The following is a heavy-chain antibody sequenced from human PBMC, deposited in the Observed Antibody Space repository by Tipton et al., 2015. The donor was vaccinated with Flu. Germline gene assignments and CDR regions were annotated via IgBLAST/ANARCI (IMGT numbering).Heavy chain of an antibody. CDR2: IDETGTHT. V-gene: IGHV3-23*01. Sequence: SLRLSCAASGFDFWDFGMSWVRQIPGKGPEWVAGIDETGTHTFYGDSMKGRFIISRDNMKNTVDLQMHGLRDGDTAVYYCAKEGAGVGVPKYGHWGQGARVVVTS. CDR3: AKEGAGVGVPKYGH. CDR1: GFDFWDFG. D-gene: IGHD2/OR15-2a*01. J-gene: IGHJ4*02.